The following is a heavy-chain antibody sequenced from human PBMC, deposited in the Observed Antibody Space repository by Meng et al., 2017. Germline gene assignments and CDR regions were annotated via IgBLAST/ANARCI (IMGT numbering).Heavy chain of an antibody. Sequence: SVKVSCKASGGTFISYAISWVRQAPGQGLEWMVGIIPIFGTANYAQKFQGRVTITADKSTSTAYMELSSLRSEDTAVYYCAREAPAVRGPQNYYSSYGTDFWGQGATVTVSS. CDR3: AREAPAVRGPQNYYSSYGTDF. D-gene: IGHD3-10*01. CDR1: GGTFISYA. CDR2: IIPIFGTA. J-gene: IGHJ6*02. V-gene: IGHV1-69*06.